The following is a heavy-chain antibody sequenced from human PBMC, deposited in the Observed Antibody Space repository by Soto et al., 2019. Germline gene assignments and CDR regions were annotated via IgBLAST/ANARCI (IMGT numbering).Heavy chain of an antibody. Sequence: EXLKIYCKSSGYXFTNYYLAWVRQMPGKGLECMGIIYPDDSDTTYSPSFQGQVTISADKSITTAYLQWSSMNASDTAMYYCARHSVQRTYSSNWYYWGQGTLGTVSS. CDR1: GYXFTNYY. J-gene: IGHJ4*02. V-gene: IGHV5-51*01. D-gene: IGHD6-13*01. CDR3: ARHSVQRTYSSNWYY. CDR2: IYPDDSDT.